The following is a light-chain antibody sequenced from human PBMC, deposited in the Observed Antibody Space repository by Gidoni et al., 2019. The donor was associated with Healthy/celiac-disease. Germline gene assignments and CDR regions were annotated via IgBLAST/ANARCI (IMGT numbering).Light chain of an antibody. Sequence: IQLSQSPSLLSASVGDRVTITCRASQGISSYLAWSQTTPGTAPKLLIYAASTVQSGVPLRFSGSGSGIEFTLTISSLQPEYFATYYCQQLNSYPRTFGQGTKVEIK. J-gene: IGKJ1*01. CDR3: QQLNSYPRT. CDR2: AAS. V-gene: IGKV1-9*01. CDR1: QGISSY.